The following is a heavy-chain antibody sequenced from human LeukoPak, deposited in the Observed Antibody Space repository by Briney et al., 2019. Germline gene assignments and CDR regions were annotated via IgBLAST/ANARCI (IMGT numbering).Heavy chain of an antibody. CDR1: GYTFTSYG. J-gene: IGHJ4*02. Sequence: PSVKVSCKASGYTFTSYGITWVRQAPGQRLEWMGWISSYNGDTKYAQKVQGRVTVTTDTSTSAAYMELRSLSLDDTAVYYCARGDYGGGFDYWGQGTLVAVSS. D-gene: IGHD4-23*01. CDR2: ISSYNGDT. V-gene: IGHV1-18*01. CDR3: ARGDYGGGFDY.